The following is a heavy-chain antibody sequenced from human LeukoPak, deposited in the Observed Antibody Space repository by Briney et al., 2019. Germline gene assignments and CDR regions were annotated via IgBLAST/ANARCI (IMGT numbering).Heavy chain of an antibody. D-gene: IGHD6-13*01. CDR3: ARDADSSSWSMYYYYGMDV. CDR2: IYSGGST. Sequence: GGSLRLSCAASGFTVSSSYMSWVRQAPGKGREWVSVIYSGGSTYYAHFVKGRFTISRDSAKNSLYLQMNSLRAEDTAVYYCARDADSSSWSMYYYYGMDVWGQGTTVTVSS. V-gene: IGHV3-66*01. CDR1: GFTVSSSY. J-gene: IGHJ6*02.